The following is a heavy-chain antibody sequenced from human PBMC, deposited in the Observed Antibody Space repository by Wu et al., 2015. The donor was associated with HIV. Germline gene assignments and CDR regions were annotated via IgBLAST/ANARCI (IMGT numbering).Heavy chain of an antibody. CDR3: ARGHYYDASTSPMY. CDR1: GYNFDSYG. V-gene: IGHV1-18*01. J-gene: IGHJ4*02. CDR2: ISGNNGKT. Sequence: QVQLVQSGGEMKKPGASAKVACTASGYNFDSYGVNWVRQAPGQGLEWMGWISGNNGKTKYSQKFQGRVTMTTDTSTSTAYLELRSLRFDDTAMYYCARGHYYDASTSPMYWGQGTLVHRLL. D-gene: IGHD3-22*01.